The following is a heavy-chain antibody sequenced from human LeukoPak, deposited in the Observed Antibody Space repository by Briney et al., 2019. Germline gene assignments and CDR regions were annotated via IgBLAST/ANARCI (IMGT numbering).Heavy chain of an antibody. Sequence: PSETLSLTCVVSGGSISSSAWWTWVRQSPGQGLEWIGEINDRGTINYNPSLQRRVSISVGKSKNQFSLILNSVTDADTARYYCARESKGSSYFYYYMDVWGKGTTVTVSS. CDR2: INDRGTI. J-gene: IGHJ6*03. CDR1: GGSISSSAW. D-gene: IGHD3-3*01. CDR3: ARESKGSSYFYYYMDV. V-gene: IGHV4-4*02.